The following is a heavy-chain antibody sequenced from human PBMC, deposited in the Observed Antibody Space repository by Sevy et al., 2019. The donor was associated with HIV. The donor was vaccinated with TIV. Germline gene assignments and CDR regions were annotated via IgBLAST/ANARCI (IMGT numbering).Heavy chain of an antibody. CDR1: GISISSHW. CDR3: ARAMGV. V-gene: IGHV3-7*01. CDR2: INQDGCEI. Sequence: GGSLRLSCVGSGISISSHWMNWVRQSPGKGLEWVANINQDGCEIYYVDSVKGRFTISRENAKNSGYLQMHSLRVEDSGVYYCARAMGVWGQGTTVTVSS. J-gene: IGHJ6*02.